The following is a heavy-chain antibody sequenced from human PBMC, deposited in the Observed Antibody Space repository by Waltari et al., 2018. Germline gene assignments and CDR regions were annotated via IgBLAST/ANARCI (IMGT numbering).Heavy chain of an antibody. CDR3: ARDNDYYFDY. D-gene: IGHD2-21*02. Sequence: QLHLQESGPGLLKPSETLSLTCAVSGYSISGGDFWGWIRQPPGKGLEWIGSIYPGGDTYFNPALKSRVTISVDKSKNQYSLNLRSRTAADTAVYYCARDNDYYFDYWGQGTLVTVSS. CDR1: GYSISGGDF. V-gene: IGHV4-38-2*02. J-gene: IGHJ4*02. CDR2: IYPGGDT.